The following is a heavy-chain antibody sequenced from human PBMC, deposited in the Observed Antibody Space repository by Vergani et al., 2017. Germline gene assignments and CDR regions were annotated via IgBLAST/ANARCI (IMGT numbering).Heavy chain of an antibody. CDR1: GYTFTGYY. J-gene: IGHJ6*02. D-gene: IGHD6-19*01. CDR3: ARAVDSSGWYGYYYYYYGMDV. V-gene: IGHV1-2*02. CDR2: INPNSGGT. Sequence: QVQLVQSGAEVKKPGASVKVSCKASGYTFTGYYMHWVRQAPGQGLEWMGWINPNSGGTNYAQKFQGRVTMTRDTSISTAYMELSSLRSEDTAVYYCARAVDSSGWYGYYYYYYGMDVWGQGTTVTVSS.